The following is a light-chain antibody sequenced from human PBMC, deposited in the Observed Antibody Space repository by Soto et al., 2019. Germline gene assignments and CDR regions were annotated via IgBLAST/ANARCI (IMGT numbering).Light chain of an antibody. V-gene: IGKV4-1*01. CDR1: QSILYSPNDKNY. J-gene: IGKJ2*01. Sequence: DIVMTQSPDSLAVSLGERATINCKSSQSILYSPNDKNYLAWFQQKPGQPPKLLIYWASTRESGVPDRFIGSGSATDFTLTISSLQAEDVAVYYCQQYHTTPYTFGQGTKLEI. CDR2: WAS. CDR3: QQYHTTPYT.